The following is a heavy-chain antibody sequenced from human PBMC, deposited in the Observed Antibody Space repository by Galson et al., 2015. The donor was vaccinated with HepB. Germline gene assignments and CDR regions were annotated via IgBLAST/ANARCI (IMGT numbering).Heavy chain of an antibody. CDR2: IYYSGST. J-gene: IGHJ6*02. CDR3: ARLALYSSSWYVRGGHCGMDV. D-gene: IGHD6-13*01. V-gene: IGHV4-30-4*07. CDR1: GGSISSGGSS. Sequence: TLSLTCAVSGGSISSGGSSWSWIRQPPGKGLEWIGYIYYSGSTYYNPSLKSRVTISVDTSKNQFSLKLSSVTAADTAVYYCARLALYSSSWYVRGGHCGMDVWGQGTTVTVSS.